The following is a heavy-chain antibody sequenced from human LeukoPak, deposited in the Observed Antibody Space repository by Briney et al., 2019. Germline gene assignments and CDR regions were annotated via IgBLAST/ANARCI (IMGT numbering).Heavy chain of an antibody. CDR3: ARDNIRRDDY. D-gene: IGHD1-14*01. CDR1: GFTFRNYW. Sequence: GGSLRLSCAATGFTFRNYWMSWVRQAPGKGLEWVASIKFDGSDKFYVDSVKGRFTISRDNAKNLLYLQMNSLRAEDTAVYYCARDNIRRDDYWGQGTLVTVSS. CDR2: IKFDGSDK. V-gene: IGHV3-7*03. J-gene: IGHJ4*02.